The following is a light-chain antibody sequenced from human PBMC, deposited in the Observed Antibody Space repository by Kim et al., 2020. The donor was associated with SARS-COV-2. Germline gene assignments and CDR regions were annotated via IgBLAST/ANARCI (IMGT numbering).Light chain of an antibody. J-gene: IGKJ2*01. V-gene: IGKV1-9*01. CDR3: QQFQSYPYT. CDR1: QVISKF. CDR2: AAS. Sequence: PTLGDRVTITGRSSQVISKFLAWFQLKPGKAPEHLIYAASTLQSGVPSRFSGSGSGTEYSLTITGLKPEDFATYFCQQFQSYPYTFGRGTKLEI.